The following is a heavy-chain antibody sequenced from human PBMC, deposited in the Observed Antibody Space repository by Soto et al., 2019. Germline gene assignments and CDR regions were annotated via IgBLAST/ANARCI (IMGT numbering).Heavy chain of an antibody. V-gene: IGHV3-13*01. J-gene: IGHJ6*02. CDR1: GFSFSSYD. CDR3: AKARLYYYSGMDV. CDR2: IGADGDT. Sequence: EVQLVESGGGLVQTGGSLRLSCEGSGFSFSSYDMHWVTQAAGKRLEWVAAIGADGDTYYSDSVKGRLTISRENTKNSLYLQMNSLRTGDTGVYHCAKARLYYYSGMDVWGQGTMVTVSS.